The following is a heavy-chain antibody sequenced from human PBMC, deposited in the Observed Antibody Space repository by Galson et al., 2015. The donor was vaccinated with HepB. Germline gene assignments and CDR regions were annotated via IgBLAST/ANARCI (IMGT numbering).Heavy chain of an antibody. CDR1: VFSFSDYW. Sequence: SLRLSCAASVFSFSDYWMSWIRQAPGKRPEWVANIRYDEYEYYYADFVKGRFTISRDNARNSVFLQMSSLRRDDTAIYYCVRDRTYKGGNFFDFWGQGALVTVSS. J-gene: IGHJ4*02. CDR3: VRDRTYKGGNFFDF. V-gene: IGHV3-7*03. CDR2: IRYDEYEY. D-gene: IGHD3-10*01.